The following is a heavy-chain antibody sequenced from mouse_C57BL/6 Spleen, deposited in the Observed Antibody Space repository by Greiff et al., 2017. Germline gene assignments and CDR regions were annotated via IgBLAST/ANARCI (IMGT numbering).Heavy chain of an antibody. J-gene: IGHJ4*01. CDR1: GYTFTDYE. Sequence: QVQLQQSGAELVRPGASVTLSCKASGYTFTDYEMHWVKQTPVHGLEWIGAIDPETGGTAYNQKFKGKAILTADKSSSTAYMELRSLTSEDSAVYYCTRHGSSYHAMDYWGQGTSVTVSS. CDR2: IDPETGGT. D-gene: IGHD1-1*01. CDR3: TRHGSSYHAMDY. V-gene: IGHV1-15*01.